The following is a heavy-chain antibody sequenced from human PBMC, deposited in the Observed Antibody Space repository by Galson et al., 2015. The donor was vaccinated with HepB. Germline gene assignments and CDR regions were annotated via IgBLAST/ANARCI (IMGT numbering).Heavy chain of an antibody. D-gene: IGHD3-3*01. CDR1: GFIFSNFA. Sequence: ASGFIFSNFAMHWVRQAPGKGLEWVAVISYDGSSTYYIDSVKGRFTISRDNSKNTLFLQMNSLRPEDTAVYYCAQSYYDFWGGYPNWGPGTLVTVSS. V-gene: IGHV3-30-3*01. CDR3: AQSYYDFWGGYPN. CDR2: ISYDGSST. J-gene: IGHJ4*02.